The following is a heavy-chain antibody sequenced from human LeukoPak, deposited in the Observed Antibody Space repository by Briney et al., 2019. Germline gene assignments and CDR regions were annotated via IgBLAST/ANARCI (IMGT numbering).Heavy chain of an antibody. J-gene: IGHJ4*02. D-gene: IGHD2-15*01. CDR2: ISGSGGST. V-gene: IGHV3-23*01. Sequence: GGSLRLSCAASGFTFSSYAMSWVRQAPGKGLEWVSAISGSGGSTYYADSVKGRFTISRDNSKNTLYLQMNSLRAEDTAVYYCAKVKYCSGGSCYSGYFDYWGQGTLVTVSP. CDR3: AKVKYCSGGSCYSGYFDY. CDR1: GFTFSSYA.